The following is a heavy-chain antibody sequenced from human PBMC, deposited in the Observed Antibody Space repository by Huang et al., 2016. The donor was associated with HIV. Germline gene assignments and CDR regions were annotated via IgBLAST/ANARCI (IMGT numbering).Heavy chain of an antibody. CDR3: ARGRDGRSGFYFGDFDN. CDR1: GFTFTNYA. CDR2: ISYTGSNI. V-gene: IGHV3-30*04. D-gene: IGHD3-22*01. Sequence: QVQLVESGGGVVQPGRSLRLSCAASGFTFTNYAMHWVRQAPGKGLGGVTLISYTGSNIYYTDSVKGRFSISRDNSKSTMFLHMNRLRFEDTAVYYCARGRDGRSGFYFGDFDNWGQGSLVTVSS. J-gene: IGHJ4*02.